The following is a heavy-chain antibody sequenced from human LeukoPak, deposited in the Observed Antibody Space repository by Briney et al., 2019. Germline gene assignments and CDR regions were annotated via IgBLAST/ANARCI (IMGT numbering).Heavy chain of an antibody. V-gene: IGHV1-18*01. CDR2: INPYKGNT. CDR1: GGTFSSYA. CDR3: ARGRVRRDAFDI. J-gene: IGHJ3*02. D-gene: IGHD5/OR15-5a*01. Sequence: ASVKVCCKASGGTFSSYAISWVRPAPGQGLAWMRWINPYKGNTLYAQKIQDRVTMTTDTSTSTAYMELRSLRSDDTAVYYCARGRVRRDAFDIWGQGTMVTVSS.